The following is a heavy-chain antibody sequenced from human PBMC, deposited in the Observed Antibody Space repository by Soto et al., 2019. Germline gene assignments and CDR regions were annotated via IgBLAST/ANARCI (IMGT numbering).Heavy chain of an antibody. CDR1: GGTFSNYT. CDR2: IIPVFGTT. J-gene: IGHJ6*02. V-gene: IGHV1-69*01. Sequence: QVQLVQSRAEVKKPGSSVKVFCKASGGTFSNYTISWVRQAPGQGLEWMGGIIPVFGTTDYEQKFQGRVTITADGSTSTAYMKLSSLRSADTAVYYCARSSPYIVVRKPTGNQDYYGMDVWGQGTTVTVSS. D-gene: IGHD2-2*01. CDR3: ARSSPYIVVRKPTGNQDYYGMDV.